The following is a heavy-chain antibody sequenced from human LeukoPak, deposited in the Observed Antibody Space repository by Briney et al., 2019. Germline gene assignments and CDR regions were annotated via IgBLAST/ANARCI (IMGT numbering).Heavy chain of an antibody. CDR2: IYTSGST. D-gene: IGHD6-13*01. J-gene: IGHJ6*03. CDR3: ARGVAAAGTTYYYYYMDV. Sequence: SETLSLTCTVSGGSISNYYWNWIRQPAGKGLEWIGRIYTSGSTNYNPSLKSRVTISVDTSKNQFSLKLSSVTAADTAVYYCARGVAAAGTTYYYYYMDVWGKGTTVTISS. V-gene: IGHV4-4*07. CDR1: GGSISNYY.